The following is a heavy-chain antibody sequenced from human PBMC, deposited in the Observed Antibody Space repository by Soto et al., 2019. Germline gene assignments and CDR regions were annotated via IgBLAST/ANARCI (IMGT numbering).Heavy chain of an antibody. CDR1: GFTFSGYT. D-gene: IGHD2-15*01. CDR3: ERDGSEGSGEIGYYYYMDV. J-gene: IGHJ6*03. CDR2: IASSGSSI. Sequence: EVQLVESGGGLVQPGGSLRLSCATSGFTFSGYTMNWVRQAPGKGLEWVSSIASSGSSIYYGDSVRGRFTISRDNANGKNSLYLQMNSLSVEDTAVYYCERDGSEGSGEIGYYYYMDVWGTGTTVTVSS. V-gene: IGHV3-21*01.